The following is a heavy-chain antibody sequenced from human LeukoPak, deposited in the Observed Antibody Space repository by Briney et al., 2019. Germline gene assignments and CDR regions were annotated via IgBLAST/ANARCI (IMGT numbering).Heavy chain of an antibody. V-gene: IGHV3-23*01. D-gene: IGHD1-26*01. J-gene: IGHJ6*02. CDR1: GLPFSSLA. CDR2: IVGSGGST. Sequence: QAGGPLSFSCAPSGLPFSSLALTGARRAPGKGLGGVPAIVGSGGSTYYADSVKGRFTISRDNSKNTLYLRMNSLRAEDTAVYYCARSLGGSHTLYYYYGMDVWGQGTTVTVSS. CDR3: ARSLGGSHTLYYYYGMDV.